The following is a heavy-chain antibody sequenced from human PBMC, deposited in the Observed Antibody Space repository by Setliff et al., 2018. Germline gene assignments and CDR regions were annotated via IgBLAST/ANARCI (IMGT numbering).Heavy chain of an antibody. Sequence: PGGSLRLSCAASGFTFISYAMHWVRQAPGKGLEYVSAISSNGVRLSYADSVKGRFTISRDISKNTLYLQMDSLRHEDTAVYYCARVAEYDTIDIWGQGTRVTVSS. V-gene: IGHV3-64*02. CDR3: ARVAEYDTIDI. D-gene: IGHD3-16*01. CDR2: ISSNGVRL. J-gene: IGHJ3*02. CDR1: GFTFISYA.